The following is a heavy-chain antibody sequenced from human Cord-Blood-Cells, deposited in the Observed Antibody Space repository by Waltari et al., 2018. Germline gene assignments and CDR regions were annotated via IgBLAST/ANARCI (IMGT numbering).Heavy chain of an antibody. V-gene: IGHV4-34*01. J-gene: IGHJ5*02. CDR2: INHSGST. CDR3: ARVLPRYYDFWSGYNWFDP. CDR1: GGSFSGYY. Sequence: QVQLQQWGAGLLKPSETLSLTCAVHGGSFSGYYWSWIRQPPGKGLEWIGEINHSGSTTHNPSLKSRSTISVDTSKTHFSLKLGSVTAADTAVYYCARVLPRYYDFWSGYNWFDPWGQGTLVTVSS. D-gene: IGHD3-3*01.